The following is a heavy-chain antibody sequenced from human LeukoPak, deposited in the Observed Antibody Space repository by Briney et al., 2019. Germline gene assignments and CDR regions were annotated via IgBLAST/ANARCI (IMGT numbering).Heavy chain of an antibody. Sequence: SVKVSCKASGGTFSSYAISWVRPAPGQGLEWMGGIIPIFGTANYAQKFQGRVTITADESTSTAYMELSSLRSEDTAVYYCARDIAVARYNYGMDVWGQGTTVTVSS. D-gene: IGHD6-19*01. V-gene: IGHV1-69*13. CDR3: ARDIAVARYNYGMDV. CDR1: GGTFSSYA. CDR2: IIPIFGTA. J-gene: IGHJ6*02.